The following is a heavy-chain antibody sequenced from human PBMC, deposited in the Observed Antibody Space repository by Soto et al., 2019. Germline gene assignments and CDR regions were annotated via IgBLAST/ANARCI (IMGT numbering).Heavy chain of an antibody. J-gene: IGHJ4*02. CDR3: ARVGSSGWDY. CDR1: GGSISGHY. CDR2: IFYSGSTTY. D-gene: IGHD6-19*01. Sequence: SETLSLTCTVSGGSISGHYWIWIRQPPGEGMEWIGYIFYSGSTTYNNNPSLKSRVSISVDTSKNQFYLSLSSVTAADTAVYYCARVGSSGWDYWGQGTLVTVSS. V-gene: IGHV4-59*11.